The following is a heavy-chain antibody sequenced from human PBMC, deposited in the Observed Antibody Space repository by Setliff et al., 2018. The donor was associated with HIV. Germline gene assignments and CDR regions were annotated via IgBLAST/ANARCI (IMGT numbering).Heavy chain of an antibody. J-gene: IGHJ3*02. Sequence: ASVKVSCKTSDYTFTNYGIYWVRQAPGQGLEWMGWISNYNGNTNYAQKFQGRVTITTDESTSTAYMELSSLRSEDTAVYYCARMISIEMATRDDAFDIWGQGTMVTVSS. CDR2: ISNYNGNT. V-gene: IGHV1-18*01. CDR3: ARMISIEMATRDDAFDI. CDR1: DYTFTNYG. D-gene: IGHD5-12*01.